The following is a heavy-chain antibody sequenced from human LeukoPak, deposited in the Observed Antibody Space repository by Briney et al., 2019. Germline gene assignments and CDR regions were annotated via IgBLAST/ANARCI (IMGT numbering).Heavy chain of an antibody. V-gene: IGHV3-21*01. Sequence: GGSLRLSCAASGFTFSSYSMNWVRQAPGKGLEWVSSISSSSSYIYYADSVKGRFTISRDNAKNSLYLQMNSLRAEDTAVYYCAELGITIIGGVWGKGTTVTVSS. CDR2: ISSSSSYI. D-gene: IGHD3-10*02. J-gene: IGHJ6*04. CDR3: AELGITIIGGV. CDR1: GFTFSSYS.